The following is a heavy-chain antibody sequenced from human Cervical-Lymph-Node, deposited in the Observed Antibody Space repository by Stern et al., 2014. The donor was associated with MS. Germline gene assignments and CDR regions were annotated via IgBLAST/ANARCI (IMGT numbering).Heavy chain of an antibody. J-gene: IGHJ4*02. Sequence: VQLEESGPGLAKPSETLSLTCTVSGGSISNYYWSWIRQPPGKGLEWIGYIYYSGSTNYNPPLKGRVAMSVDPPKDHFSLNLPSVTAADTGVYYCARRGTTGIDYWGQGTLVTVSS. CDR2: IYYSGST. CDR1: GGSISNYY. V-gene: IGHV4-59*08. D-gene: IGHD4-17*01. CDR3: ARRGTTGIDY.